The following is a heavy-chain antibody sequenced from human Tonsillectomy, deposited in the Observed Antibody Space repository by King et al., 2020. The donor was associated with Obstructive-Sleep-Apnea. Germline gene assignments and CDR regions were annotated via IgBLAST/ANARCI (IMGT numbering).Heavy chain of an antibody. D-gene: IGHD6-13*01. V-gene: IGHV4-39*01. Sequence: LQLQESGTGLVKPSETLSLTCTVSGGSISSSSYYWGWIRQPPGKGLEWIGSIYYSGSTYYNPSLKSRVTISVDTSKNQFSLKLSSVTAADTAVYYCARQDSSSWSPQGMDVWGQGTTVTVSS. J-gene: IGHJ6*02. CDR1: GGSISSSSYY. CDR3: ARQDSSSWSPQGMDV. CDR2: IYYSGST.